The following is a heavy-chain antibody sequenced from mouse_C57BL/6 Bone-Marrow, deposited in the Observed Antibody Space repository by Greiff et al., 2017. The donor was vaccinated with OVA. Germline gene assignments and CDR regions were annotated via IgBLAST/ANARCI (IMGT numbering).Heavy chain of an antibody. CDR2: IYPGDGDT. V-gene: IGHV1-82*01. D-gene: IGHD1-1*01. CDR1: GYAFSSSW. Sequence: VQLQESGPELVKPGASVKISCKASGYAFSSSWMNWVKQRPGKGLEWIGRIYPGDGDTNYNGKFKGKATLTADKSSSTAYMQLSSLTSEDSAVYFCARYNYGTSWFAYWGQGTLVTVSA. J-gene: IGHJ3*01. CDR3: ARYNYGTSWFAY.